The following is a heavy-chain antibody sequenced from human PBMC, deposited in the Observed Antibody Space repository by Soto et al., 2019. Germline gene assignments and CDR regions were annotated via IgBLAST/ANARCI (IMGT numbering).Heavy chain of an antibody. CDR1: GFTFSSYS. Sequence: LRLSCAASGFTFSSYSMNWVRQAPGKGLEWVSSISSSSSYIYYADSVKGRFTISRDNAKNSLYLQMNSLRAEDTAVYYCARDSVAARHYYGMDVWGQGTTVTVSS. V-gene: IGHV3-21*01. CDR2: ISSSSSYI. D-gene: IGHD6-6*01. CDR3: ARDSVAARHYYGMDV. J-gene: IGHJ6*02.